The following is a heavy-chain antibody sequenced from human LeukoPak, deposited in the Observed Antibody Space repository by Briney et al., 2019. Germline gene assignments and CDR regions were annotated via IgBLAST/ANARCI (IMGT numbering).Heavy chain of an antibody. CDR3: ARGYSSGWYVNAEYFQH. Sequence: GGSLRLSCAASGFTFDDYGMSWVRQVPGKGLEWMSGINWNGGSTGNADSVKGRFTISRDNAKNSLYLQMNSLRGGDTALYYCARGYSSGWYVNAEYFQHWGQGTLVTVSS. CDR1: GFTFDDYG. D-gene: IGHD6-19*01. V-gene: IGHV3-20*04. CDR2: INWNGGST. J-gene: IGHJ1*01.